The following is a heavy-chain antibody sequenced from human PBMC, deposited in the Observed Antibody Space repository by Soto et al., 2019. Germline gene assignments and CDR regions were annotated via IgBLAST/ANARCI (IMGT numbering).Heavy chain of an antibody. J-gene: IGHJ5*02. CDR3: ARVLRINWFDR. Sequence: QVQLVQSRAELKKPGASVKVSCKASGYTFTSYGISWVRQASGQGLEWIGWISAYNGNTNYAQKLQGRVTMTTVTSSGTAYMELRSLGSDGTAGYYCARVLRINWFDRWGKGTLVTVSS. D-gene: IGHD3-16*01. V-gene: IGHV1-18*01. CDR1: GYTFTSYG. CDR2: ISAYNGNT.